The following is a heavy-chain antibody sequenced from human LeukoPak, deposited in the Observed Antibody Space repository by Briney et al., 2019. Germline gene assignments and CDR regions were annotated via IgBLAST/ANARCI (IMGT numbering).Heavy chain of an antibody. Sequence: GGSLRLSCAASGFTFSNYGMHWVRQAPGKGLEWVAFIQYDGSNIQYADSGKGRFTISRDNSKNTLYLEMNSLRVEDTAVFYCAIDFWSGHDYWGQGTLVTVSS. CDR1: GFTFSNYG. CDR2: IQYDGSNI. V-gene: IGHV3-30*02. D-gene: IGHD3-3*01. J-gene: IGHJ4*02. CDR3: AIDFWSGHDY.